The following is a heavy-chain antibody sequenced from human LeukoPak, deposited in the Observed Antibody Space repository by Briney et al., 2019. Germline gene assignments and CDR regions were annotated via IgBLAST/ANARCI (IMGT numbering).Heavy chain of an antibody. CDR3: ASVWDYGGPFDY. J-gene: IGHJ4*02. V-gene: IGHV4-59*01. CDR1: GGSISSYY. D-gene: IGHD4-23*01. Sequence: PSETLSLTCTVSGGSISSYYWSWIRQPPGKGLEWIGYIYYSGSTNYNPSLKSRVTISVDTSKNQFSLKLSSVTAADTAVYYCASVWDYGGPFDYWGQGTLVTVSS. CDR2: IYYSGST.